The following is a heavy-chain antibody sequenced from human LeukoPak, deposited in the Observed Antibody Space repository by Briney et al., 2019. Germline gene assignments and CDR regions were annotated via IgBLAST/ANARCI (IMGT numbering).Heavy chain of an antibody. Sequence: PSVTLSLTCVVSGGSLSTHHWSWIRQSPGRGLEWIGYIYYSGSTNYNPSLKSRVTISVDTSKNQFSLKLSSVTAADTAVYYCAREASIVGANFDYWGQGTLVTVSS. J-gene: IGHJ4*02. D-gene: IGHD1-26*01. CDR2: IYYSGST. CDR1: GGSLSTHH. CDR3: AREASIVGANFDY. V-gene: IGHV4-59*11.